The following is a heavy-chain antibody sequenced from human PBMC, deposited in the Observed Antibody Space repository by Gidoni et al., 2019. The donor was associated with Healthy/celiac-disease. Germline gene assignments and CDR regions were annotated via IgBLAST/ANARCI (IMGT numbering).Heavy chain of an antibody. CDR3: ARGADYDFWSGYPPRDPPYYYYGMDV. J-gene: IGHJ6*02. V-gene: IGHV3-33*01. CDR1: GFPFSSYG. CDR2: IVYDGSNK. Sequence: QVQLVESGGGVVKLGRSLRLSCAASGFPFSSYGMHWVRQAPGKVLEWVAVIVYDGSNKYYADSVKGRFTISRDNYKNTLYLQMNSLRAEDTAVYYCARGADYDFWSGYPPRDPPYYYYGMDVWGQGTTVTVSS. D-gene: IGHD3-3*01.